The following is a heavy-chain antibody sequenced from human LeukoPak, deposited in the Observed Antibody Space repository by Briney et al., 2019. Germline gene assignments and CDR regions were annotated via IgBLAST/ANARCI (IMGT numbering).Heavy chain of an antibody. CDR2: ISGSGGST. D-gene: IGHD1-26*01. CDR3: PKDAVDLGAIDYYFDD. V-gene: IGHV3-23*01. CDR1: GFTFSSYA. Sequence: PGGSLRLSCAASGFTFSSYAMSWVRQAPGKGLEWVSAISGSGGSTYYADSVKGRFTISRDNSKNTLYLQMNSLRAEDTAVYYCPKDAVDLGAIDYYFDDWGQGTLVTVS. J-gene: IGHJ4*02.